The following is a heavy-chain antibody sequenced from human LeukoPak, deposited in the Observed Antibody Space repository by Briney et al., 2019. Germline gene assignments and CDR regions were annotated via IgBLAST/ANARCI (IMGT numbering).Heavy chain of an antibody. CDR2: ISSSSSYI. CDR3: ARGDDELELVDY. J-gene: IGHJ4*02. V-gene: IGHV3-21*01. CDR1: GFTFSSYS. D-gene: IGHD1-7*01. Sequence: GGSLRLSCAASGFTFSSYSMNWIRQAPGKGLEWVSSISSSSSYIYYADSVKGRFTISRDNAKNSLYLQMNSLRAEDTAVYYCARGDDELELVDYWGQGTLVTVSS.